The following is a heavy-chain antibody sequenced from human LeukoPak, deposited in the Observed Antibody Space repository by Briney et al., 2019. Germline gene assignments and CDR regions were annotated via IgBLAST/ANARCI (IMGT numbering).Heavy chain of an antibody. Sequence: TGGSLRLSCAASGFTLTNYWMTWVRQGPGKGLEWVANINQDGSEKHYVGSVKGRYAISRDIAKNSLYLQMNSLRAEDTAVYYCARNRGCDSWGQGTLVTVSS. D-gene: IGHD2/OR15-2a*01. V-gene: IGHV3-7*01. CDR1: GFTLTNYW. CDR3: ARNRGCDS. J-gene: IGHJ4*02. CDR2: INQDGSEK.